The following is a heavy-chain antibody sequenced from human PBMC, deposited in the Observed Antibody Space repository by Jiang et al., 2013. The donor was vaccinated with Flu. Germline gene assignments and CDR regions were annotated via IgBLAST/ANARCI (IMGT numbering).Heavy chain of an antibody. D-gene: IGHD2-15*01. Sequence: LSCAASGFTFSSYAMSWVRQAPGKGLEWVSAISGSGGSTYYADSVKGRFTISRDNSKNTLYLQMNSPRAEDTAVYYCAKAEDIVVVVAAPGYFDYWGQGTLVTVSS. CDR3: AKAEDIVVVVAAPGYFDY. CDR2: ISGSGGST. J-gene: IGHJ4*02. CDR1: GFTFSSYA. V-gene: IGHV3-23*01.